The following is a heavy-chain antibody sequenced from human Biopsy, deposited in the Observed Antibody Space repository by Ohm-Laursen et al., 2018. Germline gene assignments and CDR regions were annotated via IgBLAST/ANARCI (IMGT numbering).Heavy chain of an antibody. J-gene: IGHJ6*02. Sequence: TLSLTCTVSGDSVTKYYWSWIRQPPGKGLEWIGHIYYSVMTNYNPSLQSRASISVDTSRNQVSLTLSSVTAADTAVYYCARDSGILNCGNFKYYHYYGMDVWGQGTKVTVSS. CDR2: IYYSVMT. CDR3: ARDSGILNCGNFKYYHYYGMDV. CDR1: GDSVTKYY. D-gene: IGHD4-23*01. V-gene: IGHV4-59*02.